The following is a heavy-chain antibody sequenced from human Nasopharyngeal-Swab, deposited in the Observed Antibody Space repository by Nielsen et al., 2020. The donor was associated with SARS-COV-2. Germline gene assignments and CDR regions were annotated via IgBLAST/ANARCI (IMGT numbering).Heavy chain of an antibody. CDR2: INPSGGST. CDR3: ARGAYYGSGSYFHYYYGMDV. D-gene: IGHD3-10*01. V-gene: IGHV1-46*01. Sequence: APGHGCSGLGVINPSGGSTSYAQKFQGRVTMTRDTSTSTVYMELSSLRSEDTAVYYCARGAYYGSGSYFHYYYGMDVWGQGTTVTVSS. J-gene: IGHJ6*02.